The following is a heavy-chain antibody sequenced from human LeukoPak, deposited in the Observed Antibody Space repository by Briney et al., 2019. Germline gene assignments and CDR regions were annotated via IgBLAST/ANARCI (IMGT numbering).Heavy chain of an antibody. CDR2: IYTSGST. J-gene: IGHJ3*02. CDR3: ARDQWYCSSTSCQPGAFDI. CDR1: GGSISSGSYY. D-gene: IGHD2-2*01. V-gene: IGHV4-61*02. Sequence: SETLSLTCTVSGGSISSGSYYWSWIRQPAGKGLEWIGRIYTSGSTNYNPSLKSRVTMSVDTSKNQFSLKLSSVTAADTAVYYCARDQWYCSSTSCQPGAFDIWGQGTMVTVSS.